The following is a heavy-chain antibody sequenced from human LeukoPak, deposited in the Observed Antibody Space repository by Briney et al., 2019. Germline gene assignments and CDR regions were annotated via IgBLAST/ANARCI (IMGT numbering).Heavy chain of an antibody. CDR2: INHSGST. D-gene: IGHD5-18*01. Sequence: SSETLSLTCAVYGGSFSGYYWSWIRQPPGKGLEWIGEINHSGSTYYNPSLKSRVTISMDTSKNQFSLKVSSVTAADTAVYYCARVRGYSYGVVDYWGQGTLVTVSS. V-gene: IGHV4-34*01. CDR1: GGSFSGYY. CDR3: ARVRGYSYGVVDY. J-gene: IGHJ4*02.